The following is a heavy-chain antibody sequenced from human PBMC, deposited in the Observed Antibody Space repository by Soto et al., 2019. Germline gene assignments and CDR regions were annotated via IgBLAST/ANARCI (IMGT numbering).Heavy chain of an antibody. V-gene: IGHV3-30*18. J-gene: IGHJ4*02. CDR2: ISYDGSNK. CDR1: GFTFSSYG. Sequence: GGSLRLSCAASGFTFSSYGMHWVRQAPGKGLEWVAVISYDGSNKYYADSVKGRFTISRDNSKNTLYLQMNSLRAEDTAVYYCAKVEAQFVVVVAATIGLDYWGQGTLVTVSS. D-gene: IGHD2-15*01. CDR3: AKVEAQFVVVVAATIGLDY.